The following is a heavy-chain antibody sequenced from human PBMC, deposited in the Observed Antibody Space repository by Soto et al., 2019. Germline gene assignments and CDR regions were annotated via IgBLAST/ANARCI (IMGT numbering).Heavy chain of an antibody. Sequence: GGSLRLSCAASGFTFSSHWMVWVRQPPGKGLEWVANIKQEGGEKSYVDSVKGRFTVSRDNAQNSLYLQMNSLRVEDTAMYYCARGGDSYIDYWGQGALVTVSS. V-gene: IGHV3-7*03. CDR3: ARGGDSYIDY. D-gene: IGHD2-21*02. CDR2: IKQEGGEK. CDR1: GFTFSSHW. J-gene: IGHJ4*02.